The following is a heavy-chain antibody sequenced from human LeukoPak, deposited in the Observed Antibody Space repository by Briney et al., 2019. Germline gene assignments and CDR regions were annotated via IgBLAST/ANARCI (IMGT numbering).Heavy chain of an antibody. D-gene: IGHD3-10*01. CDR1: GGSISSSNW. CDR3: SRGGSGSLGNNLFDP. V-gene: IGHV4-4*02. Sequence: SETLSLTCAVSGGSISSSNWWSWVRQPPGKGLEWIGEIYHSGSTNYNPSLKSRVTISVDKSKNQFSLKLNSVTAADTAVYYCSRGGSGSLGNNLFDPWGQGTLVTVPS. J-gene: IGHJ5*02. CDR2: IYHSGST.